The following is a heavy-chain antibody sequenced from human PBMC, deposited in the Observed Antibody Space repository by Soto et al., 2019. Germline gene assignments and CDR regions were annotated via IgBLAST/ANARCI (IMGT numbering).Heavy chain of an antibody. J-gene: IGHJ4*02. Sequence: ASVKVSCKASGYTFTSYGISWVRQAPGQGLEWMGWISAYNGNTNYAQKLQGRVTMTTDTSTSTAYMELRSLRSDDTAVYYCARDYCSGVSCYYFDYWGQGTLVTVSS. V-gene: IGHV1-18*04. CDR3: ARDYCSGVSCYYFDY. D-gene: IGHD2-15*01. CDR1: GYTFTSYG. CDR2: ISAYNGNT.